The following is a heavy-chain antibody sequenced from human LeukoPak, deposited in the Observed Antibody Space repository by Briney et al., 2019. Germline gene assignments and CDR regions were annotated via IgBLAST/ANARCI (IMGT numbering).Heavy chain of an antibody. CDR1: GFTVSGSY. Sequence: PGGSLRLSCAVSGFTVSGSYMSWIRQAPGKELEWVSILYSVGTIYYADSVKGRFTISRDNSKNTLYLQMNSLRVEDAAVYYCARLVVDSHAFDVWGQGTMVTVSS. J-gene: IGHJ3*01. CDR2: LYSVGTI. CDR3: ARLVVDSHAFDV. V-gene: IGHV3-53*01. D-gene: IGHD6-19*01.